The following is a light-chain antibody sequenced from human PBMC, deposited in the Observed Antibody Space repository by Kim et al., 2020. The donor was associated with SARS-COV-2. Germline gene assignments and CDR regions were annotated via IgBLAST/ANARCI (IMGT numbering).Light chain of an antibody. CDR2: DVS. J-gene: IGLJ2*01. V-gene: IGLV2-14*03. CDR3: SSYTTSSTVL. Sequence: QSALTQPASVSGSPGQSITISCTGTSSDVGLYNFVSWYQQHPGKAPKLMIYDVSNRPSGVSNRFSGSKSGNTASLTISGLQAEDEADYYCSSYTTSSTVLFGGGTKLTVL. CDR1: SSDVGLYNF.